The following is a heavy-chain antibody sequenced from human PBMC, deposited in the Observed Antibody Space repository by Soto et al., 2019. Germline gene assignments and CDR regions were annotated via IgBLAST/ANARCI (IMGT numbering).Heavy chain of an antibody. Sequence: PGGSLQLSCSASGFTFRSFTMSWVRQAPGKGLEWVSTISSNSAYIYYTDALRGRFTISRDNAKNSLHLQMNSLRAEDTAVYYCTRDASRDSSARGWFDPWGPGTLVTVSS. V-gene: IGHV3-21*01. CDR3: TRDASRDSSARGWFDP. D-gene: IGHD6-13*01. CDR2: ISSNSAYI. CDR1: GFTFRSFT. J-gene: IGHJ5*02.